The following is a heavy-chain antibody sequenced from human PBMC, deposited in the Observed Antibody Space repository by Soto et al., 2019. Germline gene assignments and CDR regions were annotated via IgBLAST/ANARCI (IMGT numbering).Heavy chain of an antibody. J-gene: IGHJ4*02. D-gene: IGHD5-18*01. CDR3: ARVDTAMASFDY. Sequence: EVQLVESGGGLVKPAGSLRLSCAASGFTFSSYSMNWVRQAPGKGLEWVSSISSSSSYIYYADSVKGRFTISRDNAKNSLYLQMNSLRAEDTAVYYCARVDTAMASFDYWGQGTLVTVSS. V-gene: IGHV3-21*01. CDR2: ISSSSSYI. CDR1: GFTFSSYS.